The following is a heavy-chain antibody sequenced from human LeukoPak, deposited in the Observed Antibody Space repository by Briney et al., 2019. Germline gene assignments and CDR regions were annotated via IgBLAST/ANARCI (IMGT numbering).Heavy chain of an antibody. CDR1: GGTFSSYA. Sequence: SVKVSCKASGGTFSSYAISWVRQAPGQGLEWMGGIIPIFGTANYAQKFQGRVTITADESTSTAYMELSSLRSEDTAVYYCARPKRSITMARGTYYGMDVWGKGTTVTVSS. J-gene: IGHJ6*04. D-gene: IGHD3-10*01. CDR2: IIPIFGTA. V-gene: IGHV1-69*01. CDR3: ARPKRSITMARGTYYGMDV.